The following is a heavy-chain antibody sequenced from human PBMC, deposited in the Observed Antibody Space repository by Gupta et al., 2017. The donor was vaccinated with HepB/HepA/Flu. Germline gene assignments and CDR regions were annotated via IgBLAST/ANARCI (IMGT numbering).Heavy chain of an antibody. CDR1: GFTFSRYG. J-gene: IGHJ4*02. CDR2: IVNDGSKN. CDR3: ARDDDLPGNNFDY. D-gene: IGHD3-3*01. V-gene: IGHV3-33*01. Sequence: QVQLEESGGGVVQPGRSLRLSCAASGFTFSRYGMHWVRQAPGKGLEWVAVIVNDGSKNWHADSVKGRFTISRDNLNNILYLQMDSLSAEDTAVYYGARDDDLPGNNFDYWGQGTLVTVAS.